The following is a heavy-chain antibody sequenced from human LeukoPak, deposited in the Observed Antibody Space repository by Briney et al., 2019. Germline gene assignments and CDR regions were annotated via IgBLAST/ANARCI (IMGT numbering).Heavy chain of an antibody. J-gene: IGHJ6*03. Sequence: ASVKVSCKASGYTFTGYYMHWVRQAPGQGLEWMGWINPNSGGTNYAQKFQGRVTMTRDTSISTAYMELSRLRSDDTAVYYCARVQYYGSRYYYMDVWGKGTPVTVSS. CDR1: GYTFTGYY. V-gene: IGHV1-2*02. CDR2: INPNSGGT. CDR3: ARVQYYGSRYYYMDV. D-gene: IGHD3-10*01.